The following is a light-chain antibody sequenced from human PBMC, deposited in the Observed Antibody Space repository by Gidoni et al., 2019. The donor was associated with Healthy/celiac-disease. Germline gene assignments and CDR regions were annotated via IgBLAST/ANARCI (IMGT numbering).Light chain of an antibody. CDR3: QQYYSFPRT. CDR2: AAS. V-gene: IGKV1D-8*01. J-gene: IGKJ1*01. Sequence: VIWMTQSPSLLSASTGDRVTISCRISQAISSYLAWYQQKPGKAPELLIYAASTLQRGVPSRFSGSGYGTDFTLTISCLQSEDFATYYCQQYYSFPRTFGQGTKVEIK. CDR1: QAISSY.